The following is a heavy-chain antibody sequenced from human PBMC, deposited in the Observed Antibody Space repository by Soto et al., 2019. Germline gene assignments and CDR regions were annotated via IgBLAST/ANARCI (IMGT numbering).Heavy chain of an antibody. J-gene: IGHJ4*02. Sequence: QVQLVQSGAEVKKPGASVKVSCKASGYTFTSYGISWVRQAPGQGLEWMGWISAYNGNTNYAQKLQGRVTMTTDTSPDTAYMELRSLRSDDTAVYYCASSLLVGYGLEGESDWGQGTLVTVSS. CDR2: ISAYNGNT. V-gene: IGHV1-18*01. D-gene: IGHD5-18*01. CDR3: ASSLLVGYGLEGESD. CDR1: GYTFTSYG.